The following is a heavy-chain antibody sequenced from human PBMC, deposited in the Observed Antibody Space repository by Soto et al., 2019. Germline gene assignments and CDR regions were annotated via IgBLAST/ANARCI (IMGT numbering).Heavy chain of an antibody. CDR2: IRSKANSYAT. Sequence: GGSLRLSCAASGFTFSGSSMHWVRQASGKGLEWVGRIRSKANSYATAYAASVKGRFTISRDDSQNTAYLQMNSLKTEDTAVYYCTSLRYSSPPHFDYWGQGTLVTVSS. D-gene: IGHD6-13*01. V-gene: IGHV3-73*01. J-gene: IGHJ4*02. CDR1: GFTFSGSS. CDR3: TSLRYSSPPHFDY.